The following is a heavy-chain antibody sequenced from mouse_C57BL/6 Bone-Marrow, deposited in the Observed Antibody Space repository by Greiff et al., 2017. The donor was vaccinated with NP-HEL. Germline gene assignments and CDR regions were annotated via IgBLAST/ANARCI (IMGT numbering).Heavy chain of an antibody. Sequence: EVKLMESGGGLVQPGGSLSLSCAASGFTFTDYYMSWVRQPPGKALEWLGFIRNKANGYTTEYSASVKGRFTISRDNSQSILYLQMNARRAEDSATYYCARYNYGHYPAWFAYWGQGTLVTVSA. V-gene: IGHV7-3*01. D-gene: IGHD2-1*01. CDR2: IRNKANGYTT. J-gene: IGHJ3*01. CDR3: ARYNYGHYPAWFAY. CDR1: GFTFTDYY.